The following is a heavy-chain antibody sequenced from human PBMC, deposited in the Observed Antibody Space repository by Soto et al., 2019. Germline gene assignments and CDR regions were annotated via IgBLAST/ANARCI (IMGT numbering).Heavy chain of an antibody. D-gene: IGHD6-19*01. Sequence: EVQLLESGGGLVQPGGSLRLSCAASGFTFSSYAMSWVRQAPGKGLEWVSAISGSGGSTYYADSVKGRFTISRDNSKNTLYLQMTSLRAEDTAVYYCAKDRIAVAGTLDYYYGMDVWGQGTTVTVSS. CDR3: AKDRIAVAGTLDYYYGMDV. J-gene: IGHJ6*02. CDR1: GFTFSSYA. CDR2: ISGSGGST. V-gene: IGHV3-23*01.